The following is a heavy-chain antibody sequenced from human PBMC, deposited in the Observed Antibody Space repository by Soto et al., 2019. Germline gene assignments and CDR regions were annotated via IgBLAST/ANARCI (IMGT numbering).Heavy chain of an antibody. CDR3: TILLITMVRGVTIPLPDY. CDR2: IRSKAYGGTT. Sequence: GGPLRLSCTASGFTFGDYAMSWFRQAPGKGLEWVGFIRSKAYGGTTEYAASVKGRFTISRDDSKSIAYLQMNSLKTEDTAVNYCTILLITMVRGVTIPLPDYWGQGTLVTVSS. V-gene: IGHV3-49*03. D-gene: IGHD3-10*01. CDR1: GFTFGDYA. J-gene: IGHJ4*02.